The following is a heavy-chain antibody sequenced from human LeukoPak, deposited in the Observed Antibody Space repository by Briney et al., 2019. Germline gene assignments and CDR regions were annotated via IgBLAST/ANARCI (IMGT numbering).Heavy chain of an antibody. D-gene: IGHD3-10*01. V-gene: IGHV3-11*06. CDR3: ARGHLWFGEPILDY. Sequence: GGSLRLSCAASGFTFCDYYMSWIRQAPGKGLEWVSYISSSSSYTNYADSVKGRFTISRDNAKNSLYLQMNSLRAEDTAVYYCARGHLWFGEPILDYWGQGTLVTVSS. CDR1: GFTFCDYY. J-gene: IGHJ4*02. CDR2: ISSSSSYT.